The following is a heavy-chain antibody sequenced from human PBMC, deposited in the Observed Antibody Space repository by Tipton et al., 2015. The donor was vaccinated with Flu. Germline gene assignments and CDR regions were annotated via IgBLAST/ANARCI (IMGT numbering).Heavy chain of an antibody. CDR2: IKQDGSQK. D-gene: IGHD6-13*01. CDR3: VRAVGGAAAL. Sequence: SLRLSCAASGFTLSSYWMSWVRQAPGKGLEWVANIKQDGSQKYYVDSVKGRFTISRDNAQKSLSLQMNSLRAEDTALYYCVRAVGGAAALWGQGTMVTVSS. CDR1: GFTLSSYW. V-gene: IGHV3-7*03. J-gene: IGHJ3*01.